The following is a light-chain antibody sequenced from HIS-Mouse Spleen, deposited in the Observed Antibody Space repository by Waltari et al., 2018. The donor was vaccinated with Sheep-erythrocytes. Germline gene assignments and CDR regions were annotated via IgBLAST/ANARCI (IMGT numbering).Light chain of an antibody. CDR2: DVS. CDR1: SSDVGGYNY. J-gene: IGLJ1*01. V-gene: IGLV2-11*01. Sequence: QSALTQPRSVSGSPGQSVTISCTGTSSDVGGYNYFSWYQQHPGKAPKRLFYDVSKRPSGVPDRFSGSKSGNTASLTISGLQAEDEADYYCCSYAGSYNHVFATGTKVTVL. CDR3: CSYAGSYNHV.